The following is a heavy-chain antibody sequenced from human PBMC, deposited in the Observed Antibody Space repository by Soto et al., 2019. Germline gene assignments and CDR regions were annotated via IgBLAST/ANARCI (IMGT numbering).Heavy chain of an antibody. D-gene: IGHD6-13*01. CDR3: AKDREGIAAAFDY. CDR2: ISGSGGST. V-gene: IGHV3-23*01. CDR1: GFTFSSYA. J-gene: IGHJ4*02. Sequence: EVQLLESGGGLVQPRGSLRLSCAASGFTFSSYAMSWVRQAPGKGLEWVSAISGSGGSTYYADSVKGRFTISRDNSKNTLYLHMNSLRAEDTAVYYCAKDREGIAAAFDYWGQGTLVTVSS.